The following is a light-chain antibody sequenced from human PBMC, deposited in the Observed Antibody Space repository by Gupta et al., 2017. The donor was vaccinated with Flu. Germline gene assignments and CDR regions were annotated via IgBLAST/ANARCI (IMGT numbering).Light chain of an antibody. V-gene: IGKV3-11*01. CDR2: DAS. J-gene: IGKJ4*01. CDR3: QQRSLWPLT. CDR1: QNVGRQ. Sequence: EIVLIQSPATLPLSSGETATLSCRASQNVGRQIAWYQQKPGRAPRLIMFDASNRATGIPARFSGSGSGTDFTLTISNLETEDFAVYFCQQRSLWPLTFGSGTKVEI.